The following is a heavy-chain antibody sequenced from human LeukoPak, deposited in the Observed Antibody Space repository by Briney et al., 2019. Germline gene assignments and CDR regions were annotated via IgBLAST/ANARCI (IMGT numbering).Heavy chain of an antibody. CDR1: GFTFSDYY. D-gene: IGHD6-13*01. CDR2: ISSSGSTI. Sequence: GGSLTLSCAASGFTFSDYYMSWIRQAPGKGLEWVSYISSSGSTIYYADSVKGRFTISRDNAKNSLYLQMNSLRAEDTAVYYCARGSSSWYAPEDYWGQGTLVTVSS. V-gene: IGHV3-11*01. J-gene: IGHJ4*02. CDR3: ARGSSSWYAPEDY.